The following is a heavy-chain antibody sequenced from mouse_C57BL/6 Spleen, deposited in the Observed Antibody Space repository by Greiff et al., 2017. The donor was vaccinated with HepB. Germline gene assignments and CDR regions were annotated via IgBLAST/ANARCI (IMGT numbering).Heavy chain of an antibody. V-gene: IGHV5-12*01. CDR3: ARLYEDYFDY. J-gene: IGHJ2*01. CDR2: ISNGGGST. Sequence: EVQLVESGGGLVQPGGSLKLSCAASGFTFSDYYMYWVRQTPEKRLEWVAYISNGGGSTYYPDTVKGRFTISRDNAKNTLYLQMSRLKSEDTAMYYCARLYEDYFDYWGQGTTLTVSS. D-gene: IGHD1-1*01. CDR1: GFTFSDYY.